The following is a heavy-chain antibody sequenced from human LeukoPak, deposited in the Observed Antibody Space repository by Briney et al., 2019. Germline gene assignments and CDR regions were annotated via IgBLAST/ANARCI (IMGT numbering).Heavy chain of an antibody. CDR1: GFHFSTYG. CDR2: FRYDGSNK. CDR3: AKDKDPWKSTSISDFDY. Sequence: GGALRLSCAASGFHFSTYGMHLVRQAPGKGLGWVGFFRYDGSNKYYADSVKGRFTISRDNSKNTLYLQMNSLRAEDTAVYFCAKDKDPWKSTSISDFDYWGQGTLVTVSS. D-gene: IGHD1-1*01. V-gene: IGHV3-30*02. J-gene: IGHJ4*02.